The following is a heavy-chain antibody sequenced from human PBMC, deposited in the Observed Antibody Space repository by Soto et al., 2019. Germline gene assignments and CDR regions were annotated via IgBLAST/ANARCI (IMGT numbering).Heavy chain of an antibody. D-gene: IGHD5-18*01. CDR2: IYYSGST. Sequence: PSETLSLSLPVSGGSISSGGYYCSWIRQHPGKGMEWIGYIYYSGSTYYNPSLKSRVTISVDTSKNQFSLKLSSVTAADSAVYYCARVLVDTAMAYLDYWCQGTLVTVS. V-gene: IGHV4-31*02. CDR3: ARVLVDTAMAYLDY. CDR1: GGSISSGGYY. J-gene: IGHJ4*02.